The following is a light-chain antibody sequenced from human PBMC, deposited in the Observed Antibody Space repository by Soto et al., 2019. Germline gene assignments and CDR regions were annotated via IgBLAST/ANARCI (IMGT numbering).Light chain of an antibody. J-gene: IGKJ4*01. CDR1: QSVSSY. CDR2: DAS. Sequence: ETVLTQSPATLSLSPGERATLSCRTSQSVSSYLAWYQQKPGQAPRLLIYDASNRATGIPARFSGSGSGTDFTLTISSLEPEDFAVYYCQQRRDWHTVGGGTKVDIK. CDR3: QQRRDWHT. V-gene: IGKV3-11*01.